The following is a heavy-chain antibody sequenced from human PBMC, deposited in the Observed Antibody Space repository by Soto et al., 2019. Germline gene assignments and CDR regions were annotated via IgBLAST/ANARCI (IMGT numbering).Heavy chain of an antibody. V-gene: IGHV4-39*01. Sequence: QLQLQESGPGLVKPSETLSLTCTVSGGSISSSSYYWGWIRQPPGKGLEWIGSIYYSGSTYYNPSHKSRVSISVDTYKNQCSLQMSSVTAADTAVYYCATLWFGEGNYWGQGNLVTVSS. D-gene: IGHD3-10*01. CDR2: IYYSGST. J-gene: IGHJ4*02. CDR1: GGSISSSSYY. CDR3: ATLWFGEGNY.